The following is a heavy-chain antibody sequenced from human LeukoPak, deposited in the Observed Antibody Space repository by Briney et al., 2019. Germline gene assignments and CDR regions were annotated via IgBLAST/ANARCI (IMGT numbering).Heavy chain of an antibody. V-gene: IGHV3-23*01. CDR3: AKDGYCGNSSCVY. D-gene: IGHD2-2*03. CDR2: ITAGGAGI. J-gene: IGHJ4*02. Sequence: PGGSLRLSCAASGFPFSSYAMTWVRQAPGKGLEWVSTITAGGAGIDYADSVKGRFTISRDNSKNRLYLQMNSLRAEDTAVYYCAKDGYCGNSSCVYWGQGTLVTVSS. CDR1: GFPFSSYA.